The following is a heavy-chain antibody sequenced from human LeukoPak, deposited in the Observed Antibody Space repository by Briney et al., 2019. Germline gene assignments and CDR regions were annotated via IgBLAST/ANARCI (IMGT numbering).Heavy chain of an antibody. CDR2: INPNSGGT. CDR3: ARETDGSSSPSC. J-gene: IGHJ4*02. D-gene: IGHD6-6*01. V-gene: IGHV1-2*02. Sequence: ASVKVSCKASGYTFTGYYMHWVRQAPGQGLEWMGWINPNSGGTNYAQKFQGRVTMTRDTSISTAYMELSRLRSDGTAVYYCARETDGSSSPSCWGQGTLVTVSS. CDR1: GYTFTGYY.